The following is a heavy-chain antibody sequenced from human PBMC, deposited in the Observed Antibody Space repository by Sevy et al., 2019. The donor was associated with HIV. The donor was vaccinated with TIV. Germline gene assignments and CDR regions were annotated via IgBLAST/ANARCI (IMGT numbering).Heavy chain of an antibody. CDR1: GDSMKTGSYY. D-gene: IGHD3-3*01. Sequence: TLSLTCTVSGDSMKTGSYYWTWIRHPAGKGLEWLGRIYNNGNTNYSPSLKRRLTMSVDTSKNQFSVRLSSVTATDTAVSYGARGYYDSWTAPIDYYYGLGVWGQGTTVTVSS. CDR3: ARGYYDSWTAPIDYYYGLGV. CDR2: IYNNGNT. V-gene: IGHV4-61*02. J-gene: IGHJ6*02.